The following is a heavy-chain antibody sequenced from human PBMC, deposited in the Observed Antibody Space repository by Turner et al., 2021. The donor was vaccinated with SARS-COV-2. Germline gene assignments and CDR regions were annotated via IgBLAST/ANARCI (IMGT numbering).Heavy chain of an antibody. CDR1: GGSISSYY. J-gene: IGHJ6*02. Sequence: QVQLQESGPGLVRPSETRSLTCTASGGSISSYYWSWIRQPPGKGLEWIAYIYYSGSTNYNPSLNSRVTISLDTSKNQFSLKLSSVTAADTAVYYCARDGCSGAGCYPDYYYGMDVWGQGTTVTVSS. V-gene: IGHV4-59*01. CDR2: IYYSGST. D-gene: IGHD2-15*01. CDR3: ARDGCSGAGCYPDYYYGMDV.